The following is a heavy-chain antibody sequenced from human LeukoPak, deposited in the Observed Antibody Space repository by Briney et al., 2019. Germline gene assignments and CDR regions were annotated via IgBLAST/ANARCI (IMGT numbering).Heavy chain of an antibody. V-gene: IGHV3-53*01. CDR2: IYSGGST. J-gene: IGHJ4*02. CDR3: AKGALAAAGPQPFDY. CDR1: GFTVSSNY. D-gene: IGHD6-13*01. Sequence: GGSLRLSCAASGFTVSSNYMSWVRQAPGKGLEWVSVIYSGGSTYYADSVKGRFTISRDNSKNTLYLQMNSLRAEDTAVYYCAKGALAAAGPQPFDYWGQGTLVTVSS.